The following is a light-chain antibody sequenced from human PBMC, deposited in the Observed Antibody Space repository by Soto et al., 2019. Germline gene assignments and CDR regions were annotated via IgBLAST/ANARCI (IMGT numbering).Light chain of an antibody. V-gene: IGKV1-39*01. Sequence: DIQLTQSPASLSASVGDRVTITCRASQTIVNYLNWYQQKPGKAPQLLIFAASSLQSGVPSRFSGGASGTDFTLSINTLQPEDSGTYYCQQTYSALGTWTFGHGTKVEIK. CDR1: QTIVNY. CDR2: AAS. CDR3: QQTYSALGTWT. J-gene: IGKJ1*01.